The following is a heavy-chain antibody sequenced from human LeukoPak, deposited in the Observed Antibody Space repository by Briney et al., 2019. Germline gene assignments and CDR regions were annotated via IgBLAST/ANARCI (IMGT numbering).Heavy chain of an antibody. CDR2: INHSGST. V-gene: IGHV4-34*01. CDR1: GGSFSGYY. CDR3: ARALAAAGKAEYFQH. Sequence: SETLSLTCAVYGGSFSGYYWSWIRQPPGKGLEWIGEINHSGSTNYNPSLKSRVTISVDTPKNQFSLKLSSVTAADTAVYYCARALAAAGKAEYFQHWGQGTLVTVSS. J-gene: IGHJ1*01. D-gene: IGHD6-13*01.